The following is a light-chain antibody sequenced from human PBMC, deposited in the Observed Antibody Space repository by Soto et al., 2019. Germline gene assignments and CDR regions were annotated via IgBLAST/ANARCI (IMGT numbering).Light chain of an antibody. V-gene: IGKV3-20*01. Sequence: EIVLTQSPGTLYLSPGERATLSCRASQSVSSTYLAWYQHKPGRAPRLLIYGASSRANGIPDRFSGSGSGTDFTLTISRLESEDSAVYYCQQYSNSLFTFGPGTKVDMK. J-gene: IGKJ3*01. CDR3: QQYSNSLFT. CDR2: GAS. CDR1: QSVSSTY.